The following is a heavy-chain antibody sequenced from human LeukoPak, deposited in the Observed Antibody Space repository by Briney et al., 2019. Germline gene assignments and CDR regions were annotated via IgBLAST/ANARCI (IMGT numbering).Heavy chain of an antibody. D-gene: IGHD3-22*01. CDR2: IYPGDSDT. CDR3: ARQGYDSSGYLYYFDY. J-gene: IGHJ4*02. V-gene: IGHV5-51*01. Sequence: GESLKISCKGSGYSFTSYWIGWLRQMPGKGLEWMGIIYPGDSDTRYSPSFQGQVTISADKSISTAYLQWSSLKASDTAMYYCARQGYDSSGYLYYFDYWGQGTLVTVSS. CDR1: GYSFTSYW.